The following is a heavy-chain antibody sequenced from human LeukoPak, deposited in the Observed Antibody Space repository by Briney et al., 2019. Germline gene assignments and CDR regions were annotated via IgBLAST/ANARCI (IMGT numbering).Heavy chain of an antibody. CDR3: AGKYFYDSSGYFYVDW. CDR2: IHHSGST. D-gene: IGHD3-22*01. CDR1: GYSISSYDF. J-gene: IGHJ4*02. V-gene: IGHV4-38-2*02. Sequence: SETLSLTCTVSGYSISSYDFWGWVRQSPGKGLEWIGSIHHSGSTYYNPSFKSRVTISMDTTKNQFSLKLTSVTAADTAVYYCAGKYFYDSSGYFYVDWWGQGTLVTVSS.